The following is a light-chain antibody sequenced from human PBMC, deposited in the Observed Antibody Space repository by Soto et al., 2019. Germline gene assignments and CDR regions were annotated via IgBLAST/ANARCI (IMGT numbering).Light chain of an antibody. J-gene: IGLJ1*01. CDR2: EVT. V-gene: IGLV2-14*01. CDR3: SSYTGSTDYV. CDR1: SSDIDIYKY. Sequence: QSALTQPASVSGSPGQSITISCSGTSSDIDIYKYVSWYQQHPGKAPKLIIFEVTNRPSGVSNRFSGSKSADTASLTISGLRAEDEADYYCSSYTGSTDYVFGTGTKLTVL.